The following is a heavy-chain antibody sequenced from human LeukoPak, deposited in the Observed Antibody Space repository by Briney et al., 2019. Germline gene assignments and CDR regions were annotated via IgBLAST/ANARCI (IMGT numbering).Heavy chain of an antibody. Sequence: SGTLSLTCAVSGGSISSSNWWSWVRQPPGKGLEWIGEIYHSGSTNYIPSLKSRVTISVDKSKNQFSLKLSSATAADTAVYYCARDNYGSGSHAPGVWFDPWGQGTLVTVSS. J-gene: IGHJ5*02. CDR1: GGSISSSNW. CDR2: IYHSGST. V-gene: IGHV4-4*02. CDR3: ARDNYGSGSHAPGVWFDP. D-gene: IGHD3-10*01.